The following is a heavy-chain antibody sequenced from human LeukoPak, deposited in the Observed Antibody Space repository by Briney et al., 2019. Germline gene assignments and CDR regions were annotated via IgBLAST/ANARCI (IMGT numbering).Heavy chain of an antibody. D-gene: IGHD3-22*01. CDR1: GGSFSDYY. Sequence: MSSETLSLTCAVSGGSFSDYYWTWIRQPPGKGLEWIGEINHRGSTNFKPSLRNRVALSVDTSKNILSLKLRSVTAADTAVYFCARGTPTVIGYLDHWGQGALVTVSS. CDR3: ARGTPTVIGYLDH. CDR2: INHRGST. J-gene: IGHJ4*02. V-gene: IGHV4-34*01.